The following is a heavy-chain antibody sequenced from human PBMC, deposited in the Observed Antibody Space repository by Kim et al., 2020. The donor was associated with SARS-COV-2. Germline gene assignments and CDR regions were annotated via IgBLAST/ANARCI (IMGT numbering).Heavy chain of an antibody. J-gene: IGHJ6*02. D-gene: IGHD2-21*01. CDR1: GGSISSGSYY. Sequence: SETLSLTCTVSGGSISSGSYYWSWIRQPAGKGLEWIGRIYTSGSTNYNPSLKSRVTISVDTSKNQFSLKLSSVTAADTAVYYCARGHIGVYSMDVWGQGTTVTVSS. V-gene: IGHV4-61*02. CDR3: ARGHIGVYSMDV. CDR2: IYTSGST.